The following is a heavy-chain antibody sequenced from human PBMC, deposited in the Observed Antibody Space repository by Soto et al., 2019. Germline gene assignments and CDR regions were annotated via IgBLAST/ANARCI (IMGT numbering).Heavy chain of an antibody. V-gene: IGHV5-51*01. CDR3: ARQADYNILTGYFYYFAY. Sequence: GESLKISCKSSGYSFTDYWIGWVRQMPGKGLEWMGIIYPGDSDARYSPSFQGQVTISVDTSINTAFLRWNSLTASDTAMYYCARQADYNILTGYFYYFAYWGQGSLLTLSS. J-gene: IGHJ4*02. CDR2: IYPGDSDA. CDR1: GYSFTDYW. D-gene: IGHD3-9*01.